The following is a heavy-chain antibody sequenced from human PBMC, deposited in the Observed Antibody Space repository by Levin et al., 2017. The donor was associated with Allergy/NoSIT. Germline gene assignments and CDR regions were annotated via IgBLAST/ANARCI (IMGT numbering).Heavy chain of an antibody. CDR3: ARDVTMGGEA. Sequence: GGFLRLSCAVSGFSFSSSWMSWVRQAPGKGLEWVANIKEDGSAKYYVDSVKGRFTVSRDNAENSLYLQMDDLRAEDTALYYCARDVTMGGEAWGQGTLVTVSS. CDR1: GFSFSSSW. J-gene: IGHJ5*02. D-gene: IGHD3-10*01. CDR2: IKEDGSAK. V-gene: IGHV3-7*03.